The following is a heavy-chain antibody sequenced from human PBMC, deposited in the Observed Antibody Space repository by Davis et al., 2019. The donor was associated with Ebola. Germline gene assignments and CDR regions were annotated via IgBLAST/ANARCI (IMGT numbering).Heavy chain of an antibody. V-gene: IGHV4-39*01. D-gene: IGHD3-22*01. CDR3: ARGGVAYYYDSSGYRTEYYFDY. CDR2: IFYSGST. J-gene: IGHJ4*02. Sequence: SETLSLTCTVSGGSISSHSYYWVWIRQPPGKGLEWIGNIFYSGSTHYNPSLRSRATISVDTSKNQFSLKLSSVTAADTAVYYCARGGVAYYYDSSGYRTEYYFDYWGQGILVTVSS. CDR1: GGSISSHSYY.